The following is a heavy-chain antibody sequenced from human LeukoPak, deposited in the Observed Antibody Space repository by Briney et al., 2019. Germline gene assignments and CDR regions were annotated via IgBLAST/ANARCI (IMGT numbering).Heavy chain of an antibody. Sequence: GASVKVSCKASGYTFTSYAISWVRQAPGQGLEWMGGIIPIFGTANYAQKFQGRVTITADKSTSTAYMELSSLRSEDTAVYYCASEERYCSSNSCSRDDYWGQGTLVTVSS. V-gene: IGHV1-69*06. CDR2: IIPIFGTA. CDR1: GYTFTSYA. D-gene: IGHD2-2*01. J-gene: IGHJ4*02. CDR3: ASEERYCSSNSCSRDDY.